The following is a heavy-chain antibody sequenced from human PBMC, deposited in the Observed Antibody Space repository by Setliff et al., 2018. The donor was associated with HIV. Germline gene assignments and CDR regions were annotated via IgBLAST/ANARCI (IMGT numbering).Heavy chain of an antibody. J-gene: IGHJ4*02. CDR3: ARGTLYYYDTGGYSYFDY. CDR1: GDSISTSNSY. V-gene: IGHV4-39*02. CDR2: LYYGGST. Sequence: PSETLSLTCTVSGDSISTSNSYWGWVRQPPGKGLEWIGSLYYGGSTYYNPSLESRVTISVDTSKNHFSLKLSSVTAADTAVYYCARGTLYYYDTGGYSYFDYVGQGTLVTVSS. D-gene: IGHD3-22*01.